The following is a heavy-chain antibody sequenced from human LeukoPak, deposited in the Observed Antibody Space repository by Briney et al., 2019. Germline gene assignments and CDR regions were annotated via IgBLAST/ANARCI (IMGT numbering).Heavy chain of an antibody. Sequence: GESLKISCQVSGYIFTNYWIGWVRQMPGKGLESMGIIYPADSDTTYSPSFQGQVAISADKSISTAYLQWSSLKASDTAMYYCAQTDSGSYRRSAFDIWGQGTMVTVSS. CDR2: IYPADSDT. CDR3: AQTDSGSYRRSAFDI. J-gene: IGHJ3*02. D-gene: IGHD1-26*01. CDR1: GYIFTNYW. V-gene: IGHV5-51*01.